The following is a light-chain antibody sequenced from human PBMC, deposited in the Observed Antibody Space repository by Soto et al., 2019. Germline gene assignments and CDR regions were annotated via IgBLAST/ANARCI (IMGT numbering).Light chain of an antibody. J-gene: IGLJ2*01. CDR1: SSDVGGYHY. Sequence: QSALTQPASVSGSPGQSITISCTGTSSDVGGYHYVSWYQQHPGKAPKVMICDVTDRPSGVSNRFSGSKSGDTASLTISGLQAEDEADYYCSSYPSSTTLVFGGGTKLTVL. V-gene: IGLV2-14*01. CDR3: SSYPSSTTLV. CDR2: DVT.